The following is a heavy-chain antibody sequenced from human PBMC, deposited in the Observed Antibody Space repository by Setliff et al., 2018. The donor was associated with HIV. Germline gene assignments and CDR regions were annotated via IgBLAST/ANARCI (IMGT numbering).Heavy chain of an antibody. CDR1: GGSISSSNW. Sequence: SETLSLTCAVSGGSISSSNWWSWVRQPPGKELEWIGEIYHSGSTYYKPSLKSRVTISVDTSKNQFSLKLSSVTAADTAVYYCARVGGNSRYYFDYWGQGTLVTVPQ. D-gene: IGHD2-21*02. V-gene: IGHV4-4*02. CDR2: IYHSGST. CDR3: ARVGGNSRYYFDY. J-gene: IGHJ4*02.